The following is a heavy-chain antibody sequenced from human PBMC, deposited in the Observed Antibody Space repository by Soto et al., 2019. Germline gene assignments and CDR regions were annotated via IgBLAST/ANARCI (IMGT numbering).Heavy chain of an antibody. V-gene: IGHV4-61*01. D-gene: IGHD2-15*01. J-gene: IGHJ5*02. Sequence: QVQLQESGPGLVKPSETLSLTCTVSGGSVSSGNYYWSWIRQPPGKGLEWIGFIYYTGSTSYNPSLKSRVTISRDTSKIEFSMKLTSVTAADTAVYYCARALYCCGGSCSFDPWGQGTLVTVSS. CDR3: ARALYCCGGSCSFDP. CDR1: GGSVSSGNYY. CDR2: IYYTGST.